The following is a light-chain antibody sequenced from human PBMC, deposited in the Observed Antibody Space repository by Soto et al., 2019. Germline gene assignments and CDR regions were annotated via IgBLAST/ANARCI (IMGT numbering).Light chain of an antibody. CDR2: GAS. J-gene: IGKJ1*01. V-gene: IGKV3-15*01. CDR1: RSVSRN. CDR3: LQYNIWPPWT. Sequence: EIVMTQSPATLSVSPGERATLSCRASRSVSRNLAWYQQKPGQPPRLLMHGASTRATGVPARFSGSGSGTEFTLTISSLQSEDFAVYYCLQYNIWPPWTFGQGTKV.